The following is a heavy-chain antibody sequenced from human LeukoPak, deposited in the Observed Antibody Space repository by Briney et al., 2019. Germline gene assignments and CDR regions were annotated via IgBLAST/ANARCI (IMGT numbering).Heavy chain of an antibody. D-gene: IGHD2-21*02. V-gene: IGHV3-74*01. CDR2: INSDGRMT. J-gene: IGHJ3*02. CDR3: ARVGSTDSPHAFDI. CDR1: GFTFSSYW. Sequence: GGSLRLSCAASGFTFSSYWMDWVRQAPGKGLVWVSGINSDGRMTRYAESVKGRFTTSRDNAKNTLYLQMNSLRAEDTSVYYCARVGSTDSPHAFDIWGQGTMVTVSS.